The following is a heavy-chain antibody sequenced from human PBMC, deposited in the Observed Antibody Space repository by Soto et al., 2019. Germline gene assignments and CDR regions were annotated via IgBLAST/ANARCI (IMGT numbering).Heavy chain of an antibody. CDR3: ARSPRNWGFDY. D-gene: IGHD7-27*01. CDR1: GYTFTSYD. CDR2: MNPNSGNT. Sequence: QVQLVQSGAEVKKPGASVKVSCKASGYTFTSYDINWVRQATGQGFEWMGWMNPNSGNTGYAQKFQGRVTMTRDTSITTAYLELSSLTSEETAVYFWARSPRNWGFDYWGQGTLVTVSS. J-gene: IGHJ4*02. V-gene: IGHV1-8*01.